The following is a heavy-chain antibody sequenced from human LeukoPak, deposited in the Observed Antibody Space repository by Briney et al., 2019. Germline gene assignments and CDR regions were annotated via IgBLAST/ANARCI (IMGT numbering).Heavy chain of an antibody. Sequence: PGGSLRLSCAGSGFTFSSYSMNWVRQAPGKGLEWVANIKQDGSEKYYVDSVKGRFTISRDNAKNSLYLQMNSLRAEDTAVYYCARPPYGSGSYYPFDYWGQGTLVTVSS. CDR1: GFTFSSYS. J-gene: IGHJ4*02. CDR2: IKQDGSEK. CDR3: ARPPYGSGSYYPFDY. V-gene: IGHV3-7*01. D-gene: IGHD3-10*01.